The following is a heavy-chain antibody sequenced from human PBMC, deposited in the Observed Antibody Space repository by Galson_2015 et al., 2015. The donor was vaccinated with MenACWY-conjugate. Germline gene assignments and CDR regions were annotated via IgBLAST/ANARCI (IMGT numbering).Heavy chain of an antibody. Sequence: ETLSLTCTASGDSISNYYWSWIRQPPGKGLEWIGYVFSSGRTKYDPSLKSRVTISVDTSKNQFSLKLSSVTAADTAVYYCARDAYNDDSSDSLRDWGQGTLVTVSS. D-gene: IGHD3-22*01. CDR1: GDSISNYY. CDR3: ARDAYNDDSSDSLRD. CDR2: VFSSGRT. V-gene: IGHV4-59*01. J-gene: IGHJ4*02.